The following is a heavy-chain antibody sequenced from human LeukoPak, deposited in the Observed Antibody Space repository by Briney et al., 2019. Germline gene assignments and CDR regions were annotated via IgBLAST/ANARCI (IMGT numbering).Heavy chain of an antibody. CDR1: GGSFSGYY. CDR2: INHSGST. V-gene: IGHV4-34*01. D-gene: IGHD6-13*01. J-gene: IGHJ4*02. Sequence: SETLSLTCAVYGGSFSGYYWSWIRQPPGKGVEWIGEINHSGSTNYNPSLKSRVTISVDTSKNQFSLKLSSVTAADTAVYYCARQGSSWQKYYFDYWGQGTLVTVSS. CDR3: ARQGSSWQKYYFDY.